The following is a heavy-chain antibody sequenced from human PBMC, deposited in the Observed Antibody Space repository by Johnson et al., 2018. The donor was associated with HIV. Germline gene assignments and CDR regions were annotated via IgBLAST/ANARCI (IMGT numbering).Heavy chain of an antibody. CDR1: GFTFDDCG. Sequence: VQLVESGGGVVRPGGSLRLSCAASGFTFDDCGMSWVRQGPGKGLEWVSGINWNGGSTGYADSVKGRFTISRDNAKNSLYLQMNSLRAEDTALYYCARWGRYCGGDCYDVFDIWGQGTKVTVSS. J-gene: IGHJ3*02. V-gene: IGHV3-20*04. D-gene: IGHD2-21*02. CDR2: INWNGGST. CDR3: ARWGRYCGGDCYDVFDI.